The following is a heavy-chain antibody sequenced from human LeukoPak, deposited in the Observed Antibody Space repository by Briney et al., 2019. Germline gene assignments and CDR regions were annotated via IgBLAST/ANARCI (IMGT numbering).Heavy chain of an antibody. CDR3: ARGRSSGWSNWFDP. V-gene: IGHV1-69*01. J-gene: IGHJ5*02. D-gene: IGHD6-19*01. Sequence: SVKVSCKASGGTFSSYAISWVRQAPGEGLEWMGGIIPIFGTANYAQKFQGRVTITADESTSTAYMELSSLRSEDTAVYYCARGRSSGWSNWFDPWGQGTLVTVSS. CDR1: GGTFSSYA. CDR2: IIPIFGTA.